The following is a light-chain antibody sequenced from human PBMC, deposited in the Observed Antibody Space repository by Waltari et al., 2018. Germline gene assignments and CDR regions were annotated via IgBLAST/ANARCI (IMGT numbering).Light chain of an antibody. CDR1: QSVGGT. CDR2: GAS. V-gene: IGKV3-20*01. CDR3: QHYVRLPVT. J-gene: IGKJ1*01. Sequence: EIVLTQSPGTLSLSPGERATLSCWASQSVGGTLAWYQQKPGQAPRLLIYGASSRATGIPDRFNGSGSGTVFSLRISRLEPEDSSVYYCQHYVRLPVTFGQGTKVEIK.